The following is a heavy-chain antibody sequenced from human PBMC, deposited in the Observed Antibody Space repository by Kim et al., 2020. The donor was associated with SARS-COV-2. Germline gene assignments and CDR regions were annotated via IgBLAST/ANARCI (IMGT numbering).Heavy chain of an antibody. CDR3: VKVLFPSKFSSSRDKDFDS. D-gene: IGHD6-13*01. CDR1: GFTFSSYA. Sequence: GGSLRLSCSASGFTFSSYAMHWVRQAPGKGLEYVSAISSNGGSTYYADSVKGRFTISRDNSKNTLYLQMSSLRAEDTAVYYCVKVLFPSKFSSSRDKDFDSWGQGTLVTVSS. V-gene: IGHV3-64D*06. J-gene: IGHJ4*02. CDR2: ISSNGGST.